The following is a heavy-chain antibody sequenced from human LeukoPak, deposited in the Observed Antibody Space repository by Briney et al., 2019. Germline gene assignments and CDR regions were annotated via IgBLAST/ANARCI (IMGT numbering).Heavy chain of an antibody. CDR1: GGTFSSYA. CDR2: IIPIFGTV. D-gene: IGHD2-21*02. J-gene: IGHJ3*02. Sequence: SVKVSCKASGGTFSSYAISWVRQAPGQGLEWMGGIIPIFGTVNYAQKFQGRVTITADESTSTAYMELSGLRSEDTAVYYCARGALAGAYCGGDCSSRAFDIWGQGTMVTVSS. CDR3: ARGALAGAYCGGDCSSRAFDI. V-gene: IGHV1-69*13.